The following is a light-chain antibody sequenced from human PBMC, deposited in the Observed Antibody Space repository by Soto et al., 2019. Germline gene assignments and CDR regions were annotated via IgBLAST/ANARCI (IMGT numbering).Light chain of an antibody. CDR2: GNS. J-gene: IGLJ2*01. Sequence: QAVVTQPPSVSGAPGQRVTISCTGSSSNIGAGYDVHWYQQRPGTAPKLLIYGNSNRPSGVPDRFSGSKSGTSASLAITGLQAEDEADYYCQSYDSSLSGVVFGGGTKVTVL. CDR1: SSNIGAGYD. CDR3: QSYDSSLSGVV. V-gene: IGLV1-40*01.